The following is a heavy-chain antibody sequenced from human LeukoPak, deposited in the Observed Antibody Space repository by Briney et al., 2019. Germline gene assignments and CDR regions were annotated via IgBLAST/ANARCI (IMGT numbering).Heavy chain of an antibody. CDR3: AKGYRNPGY. V-gene: IGHV3-23*01. J-gene: IGHJ4*02. D-gene: IGHD1-14*01. CDR2: ISGSGGST. CDR1: AFTFSTYA. Sequence: GGSLRLSCAASAFTFSTYAMTWVRQAPGKGLEWVSGISGSGGSTYYADSVKGRFTISRDNSKSTLYLQMNNLRAEDTALYYCAKGYRNPGYWGQGTLVTVSS.